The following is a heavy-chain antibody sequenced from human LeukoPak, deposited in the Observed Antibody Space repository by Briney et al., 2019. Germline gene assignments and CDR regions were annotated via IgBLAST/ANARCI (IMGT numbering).Heavy chain of an antibody. D-gene: IGHD3-22*01. CDR3: ARMVIGDFDY. V-gene: IGHV4-39*01. CDR2: IYYSGST. J-gene: IGHJ4*02. CDR1: GGSISSGGYY. Sequence: SETLSLTCAVSGGSISSGGYYWGWIRQPPGKGLEWIGSIYYSGSTYYNPSLKSRVTISVDTSKNQFSLKLSSVTAADTAVYYCARMVIGDFDYWGQGTLVTVSS.